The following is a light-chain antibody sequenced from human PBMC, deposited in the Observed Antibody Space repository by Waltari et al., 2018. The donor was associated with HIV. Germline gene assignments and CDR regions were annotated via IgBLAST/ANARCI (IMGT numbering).Light chain of an antibody. CDR1: QSVGNY. CDR3: QQRTNWPPYS. V-gene: IGKV3-11*01. Sequence: DILLTQSPDSLYLSPGERTTPSCRASQSVGNYLAWYQQKPGQPPRLLIYDASNRATGIPARFSGSGSRTDFTLTISSLEPEDFAVYYCQQRTNWPPYSFGQGTKLEIK. CDR2: DAS. J-gene: IGKJ2*03.